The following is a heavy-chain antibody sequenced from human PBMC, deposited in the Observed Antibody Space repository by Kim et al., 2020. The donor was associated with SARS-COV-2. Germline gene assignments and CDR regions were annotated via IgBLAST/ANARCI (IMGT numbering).Heavy chain of an antibody. D-gene: IGHD3-10*01. CDR3: ARPTTPYYYGSGIDY. Sequence: GGSLRLSCAASGFTFSSYAMHWVRQAPGKGLEWVAVISYDGSNKYYADSVKGRFTISRDNSKNTLYLQMNSLRAEDTAVYYCARPTTPYYYGSGIDYWGQGTLVTVSS. V-gene: IGHV3-30-3*01. CDR2: ISYDGSNK. J-gene: IGHJ4*02. CDR1: GFTFSSYA.